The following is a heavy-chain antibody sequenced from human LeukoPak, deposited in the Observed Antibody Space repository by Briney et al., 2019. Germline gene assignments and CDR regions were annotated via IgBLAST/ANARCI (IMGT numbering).Heavy chain of an antibody. D-gene: IGHD5-12*01. CDR2: INPNSGGT. Sequence: EASVKVSCKASGYTFTGYYMHWVRQAPGQGLEWMGWINPNSGGTNYAQKFQGRVTMTRDTSISTAYMELSRLRSDDTAVYYCARVYIVATISRVGYRSPQAGFDYWGQGTLVTVSS. CDR3: ARVYIVATISRVGYRSPQAGFDY. V-gene: IGHV1-2*02. CDR1: GYTFTGYY. J-gene: IGHJ4*02.